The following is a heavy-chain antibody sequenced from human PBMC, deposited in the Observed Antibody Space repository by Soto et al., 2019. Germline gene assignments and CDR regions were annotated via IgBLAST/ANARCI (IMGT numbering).Heavy chain of an antibody. CDR3: ARLHGYCISSSCHGHYAMDV. J-gene: IGHJ6*02. CDR2: IYYIGST. D-gene: IGHD2-2*01. Sequence: SETLSLTCTVSGGSISSGGYYWSWIRQHPGKGLEWIGYIYYIGSTYYNPSLKSRVTISVDTSKNQFSLKLTSVTAADTAVYYCARLHGYCISSSCHGHYAMDVWGQGTTVTVSS. V-gene: IGHV4-31*03. CDR1: GGSISSGGYY.